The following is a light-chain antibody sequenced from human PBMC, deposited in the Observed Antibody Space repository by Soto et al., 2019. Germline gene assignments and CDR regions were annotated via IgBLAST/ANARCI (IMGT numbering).Light chain of an antibody. CDR2: GAS. J-gene: IGKJ1*01. Sequence: VLTQSPGTLSLSPGERATLSCRASQSVSSTYLAWYQQKPGQAPRLLIYGASSRATGIPDRFSGSGSGTDFTLTISRLEPEDFAVYYCQQFGSSPRTFGQGTKVDI. CDR1: QSVSSTY. CDR3: QQFGSSPRT. V-gene: IGKV3-20*01.